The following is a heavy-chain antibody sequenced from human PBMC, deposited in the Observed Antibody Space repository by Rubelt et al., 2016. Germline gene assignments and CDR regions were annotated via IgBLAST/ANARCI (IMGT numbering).Heavy chain of an antibody. V-gene: IGHV4-34*01. J-gene: IGHJ4*02. CDR2: INRGGGT. CDR3: ARPWDERSSYYFS. CDR1: GGSFSGYY. Sequence: QVQLQQWGAGLLKPSETLSLTCAVYGGSFSGYYWSWIRQRPGEGLEWMGEINRGGGTSYNQSLQRRVTISGDTSKNQFSPKLSSVTAADTAVYYCARPWDERSSYYFSWGRGTLVTVSS. D-gene: IGHD3-22*01.